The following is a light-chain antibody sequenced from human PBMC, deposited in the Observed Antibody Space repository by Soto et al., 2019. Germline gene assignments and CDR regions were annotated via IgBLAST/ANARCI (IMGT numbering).Light chain of an antibody. V-gene: IGKV3D-15*01. CDR2: GAS. Sequence: EIVMTQSPATLSVSPGERATLSCRASQSVSSNLAWYQQKPGQAPRLLIYGASIRATGIPARFSGSGSGTEFTLTISSLQSEDFAVYYCQQYNNWPSTFGGGTKVEIK. CDR3: QQYNNWPST. J-gene: IGKJ4*01. CDR1: QSVSSN.